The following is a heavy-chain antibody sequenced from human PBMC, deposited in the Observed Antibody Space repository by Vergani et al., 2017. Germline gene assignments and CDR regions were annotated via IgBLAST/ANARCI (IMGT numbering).Heavy chain of an antibody. CDR2: IYYSGST. V-gene: IGHV4-39*01. D-gene: IGHD2-15*01. Sequence: QLQLQESGPGLVKPSETLSLTCTVSGGSISSSSYYWGWIRQPPGKGLEWIGSIYYSGSTYYNPSLKSRVTISGDTSKNQFSLKLSSVTAADTAVYYCARLGYCSGGSCYYPFDYWGQGTLVTVSS. CDR3: ARLGYCSGGSCYYPFDY. CDR1: GGSISSSSYY. J-gene: IGHJ4*02.